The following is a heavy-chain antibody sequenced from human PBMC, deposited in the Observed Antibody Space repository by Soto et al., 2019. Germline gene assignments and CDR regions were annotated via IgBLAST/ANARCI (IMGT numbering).Heavy chain of an antibody. V-gene: IGHV4-59*12. CDR1: GGSISSYY. Sequence: PSETLSLTCTVSGGSISSYYWSWIRQPPGKGLEWIGYIYYSGSTNYNPSLKSRVTISVDTSKNQFSLKLSSVTAADTAVYYCARESSTSNYYYYAMDVWGQGTTVTVSS. CDR2: IYYSGST. J-gene: IGHJ6*02. CDR3: ARESSTSNYYYYAMDV. D-gene: IGHD2-2*01.